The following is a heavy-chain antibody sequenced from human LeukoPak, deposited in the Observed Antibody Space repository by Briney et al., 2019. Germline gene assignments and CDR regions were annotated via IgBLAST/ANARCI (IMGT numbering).Heavy chain of an antibody. CDR1: GGSISSGGYS. V-gene: IGHV4-30-2*01. D-gene: IGHD3-22*01. CDR3: ASSYYYDSSGYYDY. Sequence: SETLSLTCAVSGGSISSGGYSWSWIRQPPGKGLEWIGYIYHSGSTYYNPFLKSRVTISVDRSKNQFSLKLSSVTAADTAVYYCASSYYYDSSGYYDYWGQGTLVTVSS. CDR2: IYHSGST. J-gene: IGHJ4*02.